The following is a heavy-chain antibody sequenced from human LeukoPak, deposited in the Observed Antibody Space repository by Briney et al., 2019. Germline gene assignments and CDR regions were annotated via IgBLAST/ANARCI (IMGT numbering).Heavy chain of an antibody. Sequence: PGRSLRLSCAASGFTFSSYGMHWVRQAPGKGLEWVAVIWYDGSNKYYADSVKGRFTISRDNSKNTLYLQMNSLRAEDTAVYYRARASDGYSYGSFDYWGQGTLVTVSS. V-gene: IGHV3-33*01. CDR1: GFTFSSYG. CDR3: ARASDGYSYGSFDY. J-gene: IGHJ4*02. D-gene: IGHD5-18*01. CDR2: IWYDGSNK.